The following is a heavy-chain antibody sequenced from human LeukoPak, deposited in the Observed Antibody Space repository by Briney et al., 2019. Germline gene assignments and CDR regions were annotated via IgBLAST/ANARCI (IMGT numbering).Heavy chain of an antibody. CDR1: GFTVSSNF. J-gene: IGHJ4*02. D-gene: IGHD1-26*01. Sequence: GGSLRLSCAVSGFTVSSNFMSWGRLAPGKGPEWVSVIYTSGITYYADSVRGRFTISRDNSKNTLYLQMDSLTAEDTAVYYCAREDAGGTYSFDYWGQGTLVTVSS. CDR2: IYTSGIT. V-gene: IGHV3-66*01. CDR3: AREDAGGTYSFDY.